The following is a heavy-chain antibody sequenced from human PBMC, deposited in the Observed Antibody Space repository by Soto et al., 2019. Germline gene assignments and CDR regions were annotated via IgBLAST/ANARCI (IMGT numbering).Heavy chain of an antibody. V-gene: IGHV3-21*01. CDR3: ARSPTTTPPWFDP. J-gene: IGHJ5*02. D-gene: IGHD4-17*01. CDR1: GFTFSSYS. CDR2: ISSSSSYI. Sequence: GGSLRLSCAASGFTFSSYSMNWVRQAPGRGLEWVSSISSSSSYIYYADSVKGRFTISRDNAKNSLYLQMNSLRAEDTAVYYCARSPTTTPPWFDPWGQGTLVTVSS.